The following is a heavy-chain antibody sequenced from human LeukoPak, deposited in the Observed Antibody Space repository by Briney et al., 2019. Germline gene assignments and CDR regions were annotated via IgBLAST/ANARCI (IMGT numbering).Heavy chain of an antibody. CDR3: AKDRDPLTSSGWPWAYFDY. J-gene: IGHJ4*02. Sequence: PGGSLRLTCAVSVFTFSSYEMNWVRQPPVQGRGWVSCISSIASTIYYADSVKGRFTISRDNAKNSLYLQISSLRADDTAVYYCAKDRDPLTSSGWPWAYFDYWGQGTLVTVSS. CDR1: VFTFSSYE. V-gene: IGHV3-48*03. CDR2: ISSIASTI. D-gene: IGHD6-19*01.